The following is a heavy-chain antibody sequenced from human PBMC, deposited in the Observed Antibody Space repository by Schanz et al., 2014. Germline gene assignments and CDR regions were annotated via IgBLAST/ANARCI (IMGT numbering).Heavy chain of an antibody. CDR2: ISASGGST. J-gene: IGHJ6*02. D-gene: IGHD2-15*01. V-gene: IGHV3-23*04. CDR1: GFIFSSYA. Sequence: VQLVESGGGVVQPGRSLRLSCAASGFIFSSYAMSWVRQAPGKGLEWVSTISASGGSTYYADSVKGRFTISRDNSKNILYLQMNSLRAEDTAVYYCAKARRKSNCSGGRCFHYSYYGMDVWGQGTTVTVSS. CDR3: AKARRKSNCSGGRCFHYSYYGMDV.